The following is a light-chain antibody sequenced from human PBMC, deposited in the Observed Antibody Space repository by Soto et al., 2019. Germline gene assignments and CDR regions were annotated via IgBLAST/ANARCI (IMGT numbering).Light chain of an antibody. Sequence: DIQLTQSPSSLSASVGDRVSITCRPSESIGNYLNWYQKKPGKAPKLLIYSSSTLQGAVPSRFSGRGSGTDFTLTISGLQPEDSAFYWCQQSYKNPRTFGQGTNVEIK. V-gene: IGKV1-39*01. CDR1: ESIGNY. J-gene: IGKJ1*01. CDR2: SSS. CDR3: QQSYKNPRT.